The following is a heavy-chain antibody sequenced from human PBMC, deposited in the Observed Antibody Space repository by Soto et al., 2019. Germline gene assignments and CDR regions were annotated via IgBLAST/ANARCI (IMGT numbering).Heavy chain of an antibody. V-gene: IGHV3-23*01. CDR3: AKDRCGGDCYSNY. CDR1: GFTFSSYA. J-gene: IGHJ4*02. D-gene: IGHD2-21*02. CDR2: ISGSGGST. Sequence: VGSLRLSCAASGFTFSSYAMSWVRQAPGKGLEWVSAISGSGGSTYYADSVKGRFTISRDNSKNTLYLQMNSLRAEDTAVYYCAKDRCGGDCYSNYWGQGTLVTVSS.